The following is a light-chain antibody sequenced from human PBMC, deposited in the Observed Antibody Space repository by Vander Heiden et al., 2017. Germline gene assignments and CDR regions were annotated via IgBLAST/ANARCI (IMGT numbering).Light chain of an antibody. V-gene: IGLV1-44*01. CDR2: SNN. Sequence: SLLTQPPPESVTPGQRVTIPCSGLSSKLGSYSGTWYQQLPGMAPKLLNYSNNQRPSGVPDRFSGTKSGTSASLATSGLQSDDEADYYCAPWDDTLNGPVFGGGTKLTVL. CDR1: SSKLGSYS. J-gene: IGLJ3*02. CDR3: APWDDTLNGPV.